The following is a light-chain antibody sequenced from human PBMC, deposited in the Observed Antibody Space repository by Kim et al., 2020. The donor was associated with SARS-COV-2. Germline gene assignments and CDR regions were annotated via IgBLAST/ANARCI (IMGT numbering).Light chain of an antibody. CDR1: QDITNS. CDR2: DTS. J-gene: IGKJ4*01. V-gene: IGKV1-33*01. Sequence: DIQMTQSPSSLSASVGDRLTITCQESQDITNSLNWYQQKSGKAPKLLIYDTSNLEAGVPSRFSGSGFGTDFTFTISSLQPEDIATYYCQQYDSLPLTFGGGTKVDIK. CDR3: QQYDSLPLT.